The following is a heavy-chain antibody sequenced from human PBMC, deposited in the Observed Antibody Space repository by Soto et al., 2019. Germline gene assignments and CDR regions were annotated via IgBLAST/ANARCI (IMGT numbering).Heavy chain of an antibody. Sequence: SVKVSFNASGGTFSSYAISSVRQAPGQGLEWMGGIIPIFGTANYAQKFQGRVTITADKSTSTAYMELSSLRSEDTAVYYCARAEQQLVGYFDYWGQGTLVTVSS. CDR2: IIPIFGTA. D-gene: IGHD6-13*01. J-gene: IGHJ4*02. CDR1: GGTFSSYA. V-gene: IGHV1-69*06. CDR3: ARAEQQLVGYFDY.